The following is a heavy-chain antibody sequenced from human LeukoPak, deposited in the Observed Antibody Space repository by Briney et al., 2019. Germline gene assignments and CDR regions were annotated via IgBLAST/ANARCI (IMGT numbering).Heavy chain of an antibody. CDR3: ARRPLTSRPYYFDS. D-gene: IGHD1-1*01. CDR1: GGSISSSSYY. CDR2: IYYSGST. V-gene: IGHV4-39*01. Sequence: SETLSLTCTVSGGSISSSSYYWGWIRQPPGKGLEWIGSIYYSGSTYYNPSLKSRVTISVDTSKNQFSLKLSSVTAADTAVYYCARRPLTSRPYYFDSWGQGTLVTVSS. J-gene: IGHJ4*02.